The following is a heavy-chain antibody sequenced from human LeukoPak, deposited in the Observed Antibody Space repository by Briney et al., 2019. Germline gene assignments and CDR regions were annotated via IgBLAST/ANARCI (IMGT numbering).Heavy chain of an antibody. J-gene: IGHJ4*02. Sequence: ASVKVSCKASGYTFTSYGISWVRQAPGQGPEWMGWISAYNGNTNYAQKLQGRVTMTTDTSTSTAYMELRSLRSDDTAVYYCARDLSSSWCPYYFDYWGQGTLVTVSS. D-gene: IGHD6-13*01. CDR3: ARDLSSSWCPYYFDY. CDR1: GYTFTSYG. V-gene: IGHV1-18*01. CDR2: ISAYNGNT.